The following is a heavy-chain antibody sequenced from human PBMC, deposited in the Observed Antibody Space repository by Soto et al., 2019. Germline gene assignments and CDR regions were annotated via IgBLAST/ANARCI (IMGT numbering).Heavy chain of an antibody. D-gene: IGHD3-9*01. J-gene: IGHJ3*02. CDR2: IKSKTDGGTT. Sequence: PGGSLRLSCAASGFTFSNAWMSWVRQAPGKGLEWVGRIKSKTDGGTTDYAAPVKGRFTISRDDSKNTLYLQMNSLKTEDTAVYYCTTDKGTDYDILTGYYYDAFDIRGQGTMVTVSS. CDR3: TTDKGTDYDILTGYYYDAFDI. CDR1: GFTFSNAW. V-gene: IGHV3-15*01.